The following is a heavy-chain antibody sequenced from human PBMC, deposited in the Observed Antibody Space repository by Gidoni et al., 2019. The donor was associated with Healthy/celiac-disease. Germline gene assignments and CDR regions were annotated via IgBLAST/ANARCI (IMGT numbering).Heavy chain of an antibody. CDR1: GFSFSSCG. D-gene: IGHD6-19*01. V-gene: IGHV3-30*18. CDR3: AKDYSSGSSFDY. Sequence: QVQLVESGGGVVQPGRSLRLSCAASGFSFSSCGMHWVRQAPGKGLEWVAVISYDGSNKYYADSVKGRFTISRDNSKNTLYLQMNSLRAEDTAVYYCAKDYSSGSSFDYWGQGTLVTVSS. J-gene: IGHJ4*02. CDR2: ISYDGSNK.